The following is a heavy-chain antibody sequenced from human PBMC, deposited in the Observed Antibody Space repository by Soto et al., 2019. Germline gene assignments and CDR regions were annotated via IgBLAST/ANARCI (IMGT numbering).Heavy chain of an antibody. CDR1: GGSFSGYY. Sequence: SETLSLTCAVYGGSFSGYYWSWIRQPPGKGLEWIGEINHSGSTNYNPSLKSRVTISVDTSKNQFSLKLSSVTAADTAVYYCARAMGATSPPDYWGQGTLVTVSS. D-gene: IGHD1-26*01. J-gene: IGHJ4*02. CDR2: INHSGST. CDR3: ARAMGATSPPDY. V-gene: IGHV4-34*01.